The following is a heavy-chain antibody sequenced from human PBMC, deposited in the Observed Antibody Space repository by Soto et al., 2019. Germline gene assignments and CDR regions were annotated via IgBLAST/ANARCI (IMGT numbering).Heavy chain of an antibody. CDR3: ARARITMVRGVIRGCWFDP. J-gene: IGHJ5*02. D-gene: IGHD3-10*01. V-gene: IGHV4-59*01. CDR1: GGSISRYY. Sequence: SETLSLTCTGSGGSISRYYWSWIRQPPGKGLEWIGYIYYSGSTNYNPSLKSRVTISVDTSKNQFSLKLSSVTAADTAVYYCARARITMVRGVIRGCWFDPWGQGTLVTVS. CDR2: IYYSGST.